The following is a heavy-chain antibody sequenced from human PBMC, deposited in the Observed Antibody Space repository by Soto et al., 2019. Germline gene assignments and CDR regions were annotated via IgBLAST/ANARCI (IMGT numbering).Heavy chain of an antibody. V-gene: IGHV5-51*01. D-gene: IGHD1-26*01. J-gene: IGHJ4*02. CDR2: ILPGDSYT. CDR3: ATLAGTGSYRDLYFDN. CDR1: GYNFASHW. Sequence: PGESLKISCQGSGYNFASHWIGWVRQIPGKGLEWMGIILPGDSYTTYSPSFQGQVTVSADQSISTVYLQWSSLKASDTAMYYCATLAGTGSYRDLYFDNWGQGTPVTVSS.